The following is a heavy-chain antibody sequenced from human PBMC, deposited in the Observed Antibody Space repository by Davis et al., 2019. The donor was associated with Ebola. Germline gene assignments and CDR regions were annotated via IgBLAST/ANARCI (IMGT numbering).Heavy chain of an antibody. J-gene: IGHJ4*02. CDR1: GYTFTNYY. D-gene: IGHD4-11*01. CDR2: INPNDGRT. Sequence: ASVKVSCKASGYTFTNYYMHWVRQAPGQGLEWMGMINPNDGRTIYAQKFQGRVTINSDTSATTIDVGLSSLTSEDTAVYFCARLDYSGHYFDYWGQGTLVTVSS. CDR3: ARLDYSGHYFDY. V-gene: IGHV1-46*01.